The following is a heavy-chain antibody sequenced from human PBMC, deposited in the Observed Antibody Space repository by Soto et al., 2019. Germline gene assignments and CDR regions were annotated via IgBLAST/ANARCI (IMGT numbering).Heavy chain of an antibody. V-gene: IGHV3-23*01. CDR2: ISGSGGTT. CDR1: GFTFSSYA. D-gene: IGHD5-12*01. CDR3: AKDKSGYIGRVDY. Sequence: GGSLRFSCAASGFTFSSYAMSWVRQAPGKGLEWVSAISGSGGTTYYADSVKGRFTISRDNSKNTLYLQMHSLRAEDTAIYYCAKDKSGYIGRVDYWGQGTLVTVSS. J-gene: IGHJ4*02.